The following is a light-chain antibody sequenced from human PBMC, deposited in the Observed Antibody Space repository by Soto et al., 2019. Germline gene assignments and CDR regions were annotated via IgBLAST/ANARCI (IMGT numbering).Light chain of an antibody. J-gene: IGKJ1*01. CDR2: GAS. CDR1: QSVSSSY. CDR3: QQYGSSWT. V-gene: IGKV3-20*01. Sequence: ETVLTQSPGTLSLSQGERATLSCRASQSVSSSYLAWYQQKPGQAPRLLIYGASSRATGIPDRFSGSGSGTDFTLTISRLEPEDFAVYYCQQYGSSWTFGQGTKVDIK.